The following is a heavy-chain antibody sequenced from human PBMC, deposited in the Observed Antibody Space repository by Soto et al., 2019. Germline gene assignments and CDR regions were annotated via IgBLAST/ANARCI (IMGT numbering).Heavy chain of an antibody. Sequence: QVQLQQWGAGLLKPSETLSLTCAVYGGSFSGYYWSWIRQPPGKGLEWIGEINHSGSTNYNPSLKSRVTISVDTSKNQFSLKLSSVTAADTAVYHCARGGYSGSPGGFDPWGQGTLVTVSS. D-gene: IGHD5-12*01. CDR2: INHSGST. CDR1: GGSFSGYY. V-gene: IGHV4-34*01. J-gene: IGHJ5*02. CDR3: ARGGYSGSPGGFDP.